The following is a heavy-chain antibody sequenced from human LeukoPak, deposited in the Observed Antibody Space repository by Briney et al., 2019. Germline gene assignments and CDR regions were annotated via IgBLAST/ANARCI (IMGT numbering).Heavy chain of an antibody. CDR1: GFTFSSYG. CDR2: IRYDGSNK. Sequence: GGSLRLSCAASGFTFSSYGMHWVRQAPGKGLEWVAFIRYDGSNKYYADSVKGRFTISRDNSKNTLYLQMNSLRAEDTAVYYCAKDVRRAARPGYFDYWGQGTLVTVSS. CDR3: AKDVRRAARPGYFDY. D-gene: IGHD6-6*01. V-gene: IGHV3-30*02. J-gene: IGHJ4*02.